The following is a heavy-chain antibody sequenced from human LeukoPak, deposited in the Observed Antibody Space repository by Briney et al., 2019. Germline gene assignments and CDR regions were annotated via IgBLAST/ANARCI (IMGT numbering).Heavy chain of an antibody. Sequence: GFLRLSCAASGFTFSTYWMHWVRQAPGKGLVWVSRINGDGGSRNYADSVKGRFTISRDNAKNTLYLQMSSLRVEDTAVYYCASASSHRTAAGGDYWGQGTLVTVST. CDR3: ASASSHRTAAGGDY. CDR2: INGDGGSR. J-gene: IGHJ4*02. CDR1: GFTFSTYW. V-gene: IGHV3-74*01. D-gene: IGHD6-13*01.